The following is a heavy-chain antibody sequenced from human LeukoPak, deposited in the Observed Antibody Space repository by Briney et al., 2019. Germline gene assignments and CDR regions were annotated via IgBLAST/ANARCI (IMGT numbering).Heavy chain of an antibody. CDR2: IYYSGST. CDR1: GGSISSHY. Sequence: SETLSLTCTVSGGSISSHYWSWIRQPPGKGLEWIGYIYYSGSTNYNPSLKSRVTISVDTSKNQFSLKLTSVTAVDTAVYYCARATNWGDTGFDYWGQGTLVTVSS. CDR3: ARATNWGDTGFDY. D-gene: IGHD7-27*01. J-gene: IGHJ4*02. V-gene: IGHV4-59*11.